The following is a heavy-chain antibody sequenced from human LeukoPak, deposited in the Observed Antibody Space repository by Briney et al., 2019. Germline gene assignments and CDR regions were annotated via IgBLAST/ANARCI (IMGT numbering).Heavy chain of an antibody. V-gene: IGHV4-34*01. Sequence: SETLSLTCAVYGGSFSGYYWSWIRQPPGKGLEWIGEINHSGSTNYNPSLKSRVTTSVDTSKNQFSLKLSSVTAADTAVYYCARAAVTTDYWGQGTLVTVSS. CDR1: GGSFSGYY. J-gene: IGHJ4*02. CDR2: INHSGST. D-gene: IGHD4-17*01. CDR3: ARAAVTTDY.